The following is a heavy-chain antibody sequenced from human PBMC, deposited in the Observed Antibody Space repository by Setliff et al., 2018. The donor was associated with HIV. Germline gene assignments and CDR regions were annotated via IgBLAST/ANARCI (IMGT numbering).Heavy chain of an antibody. CDR3: ARGETYDVWSGYGNAFDI. D-gene: IGHD3-3*01. Sequence: NPSETLSLTCTVSGDSISSVAYYWTWLRQPAGKGLEWIGHVYTSGSTNYNPSLKSRVTISLDTSKNQFSLKLSSVTATDTAVYYCARGETYDVWSGYGNAFDIWGQGTMVTVS. CDR1: GDSISSVAYY. J-gene: IGHJ3*02. CDR2: VYTSGST. V-gene: IGHV4-61*09.